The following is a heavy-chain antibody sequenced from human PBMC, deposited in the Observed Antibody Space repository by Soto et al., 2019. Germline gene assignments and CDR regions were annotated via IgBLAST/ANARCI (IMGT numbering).Heavy chain of an antibody. V-gene: IGHV4-30-4*01. CDR1: GGSISSGDYH. D-gene: IGHD2-15*01. CDR3: ARDLGGXPQYCRRSNRPNNWFGP. Sequence: PSETLSLTCTVSGGSISSGDYHWSWIRQTPGGGLEWIGNIYYTGSTFYNPSLKTRLSMSVDTSTNQFYLTLSSVTAADTAVYYCARDLGGXPQYCRRSNRPNNWFGPWGQGTLVTVSS. CDR2: IYYTGST. J-gene: IGHJ5*02.